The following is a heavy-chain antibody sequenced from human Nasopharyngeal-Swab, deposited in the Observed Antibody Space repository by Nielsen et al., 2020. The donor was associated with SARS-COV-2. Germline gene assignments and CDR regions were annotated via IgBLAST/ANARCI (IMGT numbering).Heavy chain of an antibody. CDR2: INHSGST. CDR3: ARGPDYCGSGSYYNSVLRGYYFDY. V-gene: IGHV4-34*01. Sequence: WIRQPPGKGLEWIGEINHSGSTNYNPSLKSRVTISVDTSKNQFSLKLSSVTAADTAVYYCARGPDYCGSGSYYNSVLRGYYFDYWGQGTLVTVSS. J-gene: IGHJ4*02. D-gene: IGHD3-10*01.